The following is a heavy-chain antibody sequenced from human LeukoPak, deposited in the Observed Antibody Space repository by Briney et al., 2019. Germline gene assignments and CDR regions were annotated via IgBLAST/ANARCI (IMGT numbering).Heavy chain of an antibody. CDR3: ARGEGYGYYYYGMDV. V-gene: IGHV4-34*01. CDR2: INHSGST. Sequence: SETLSLTCAVYGGSFSGYYWSWIRQPPGKGLEWIGEINHSGSTNYNPSLKSRVTISVDTSKNQFSLKLSSVTAADTAVYYCARGEGYGYYYYGMDVWGQGTTVTVSS. CDR1: GGSFSGYY. J-gene: IGHJ6*02. D-gene: IGHD5-12*01.